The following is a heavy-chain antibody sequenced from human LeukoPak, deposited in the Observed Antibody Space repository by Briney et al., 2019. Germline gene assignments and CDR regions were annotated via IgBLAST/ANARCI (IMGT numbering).Heavy chain of an antibody. CDR2: IFTTGIT. J-gene: IGHJ6*03. V-gene: IGHV4-4*07. D-gene: IGHD3-10*01. CDR3: ARESSGTYYNPLGYMDV. Sequence: PSETLSLTCTVSGGSISLHYWNWIRQPAGKGLEWIGRIFTTGITNYKSSLKSRVTMSVDTSKNQFSLSLTSVTAADTAVYYCARESSGTYYNPLGYMDVWGKGTTVTVSS. CDR1: GGSISLHY.